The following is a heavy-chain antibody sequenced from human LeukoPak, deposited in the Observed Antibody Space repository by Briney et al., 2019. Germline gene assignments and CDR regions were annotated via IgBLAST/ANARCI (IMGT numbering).Heavy chain of an antibody. CDR2: ISSSGSTL. J-gene: IGHJ4*02. CDR1: GFTFSDYY. CDR3: ARDRTLYSYGTYY. Sequence: GGSLRLSCAASGFTFSDYYMSWIRQAPGKGLEWVSYISSSGSTLYYADSVKGRFTISRDNAKNSLYLQMNSLRAEDTAVYYCARDRTLYSYGTYYWGQGTLVTVSS. D-gene: IGHD5-18*01. V-gene: IGHV3-11*01.